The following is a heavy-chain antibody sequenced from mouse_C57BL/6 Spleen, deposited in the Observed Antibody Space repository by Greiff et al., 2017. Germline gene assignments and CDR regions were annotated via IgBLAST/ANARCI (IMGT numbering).Heavy chain of an antibody. Sequence: QVQLQQPGAELVKPGASVKMSCKASGYTFTSYWITWVKQRPGQGLEWIGDIYPGSGSTNSNEKFKSKATLTVATSSSTAYMQLSSLTSDDSAFSVCARGDYSSRSDFDYWGQGTTLTVSS. CDR2: IYPGSGST. CDR1: GYTFTSYW. D-gene: IGHD1-1*01. V-gene: IGHV1-55*01. CDR3: ARGDYSSRSDFDY. J-gene: IGHJ2*01.